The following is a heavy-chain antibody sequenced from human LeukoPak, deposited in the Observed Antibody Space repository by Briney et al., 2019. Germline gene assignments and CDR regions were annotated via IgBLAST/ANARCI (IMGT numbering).Heavy chain of an antibody. CDR2: INPGGDNT. J-gene: IGHJ3*02. CDR3: ARIRDGYNDAYDI. D-gene: IGHD5-24*01. Sequence: ASVKVSCKASGYTFTGYYIHWVRQAPGQGLEWMGWINPGGDNTNYAQNFQGRVTMTRDTSASTVYMELSSLRSEDTAIYYCARIRDGYNDAYDIWGQGTVVTVPS. V-gene: IGHV1-46*01. CDR1: GYTFTGYY.